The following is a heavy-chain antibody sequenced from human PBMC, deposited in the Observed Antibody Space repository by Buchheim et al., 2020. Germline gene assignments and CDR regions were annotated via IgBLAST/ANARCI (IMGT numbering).Heavy chain of an antibody. V-gene: IGHV1-2*02. J-gene: IGHJ6*02. Sequence: QVQLVQSGAEVKKPGASVKVSCKASGYTFTGYYMHWVRQAPGQGLEWMGWIKPNSGGPNYAQKFQGRVTMTRDTSISTAYMELSRLRSDDTAVYYCARDYVLMVYAYYYYGMDVWGQGTT. D-gene: IGHD2-8*01. CDR3: ARDYVLMVYAYYYYGMDV. CDR2: IKPNSGGP. CDR1: GYTFTGYY.